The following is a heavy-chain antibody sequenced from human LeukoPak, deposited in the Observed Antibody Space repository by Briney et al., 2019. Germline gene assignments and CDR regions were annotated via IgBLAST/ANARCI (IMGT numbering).Heavy chain of an antibody. CDR3: AKGLIVGNGNCCDP. Sequence: GGSLRLSCAASGLTCSSYVMICVRQAPGKGLEWVSSISGSGDITYYADSVKGRFTISRDNSKNTLYVQMNSLRAEDTAVYYCAKGLIVGNGNCCDPWGQGTLVTVSS. CDR1: GLTCSSYV. CDR2: ISGSGDIT. D-gene: IGHD3-22*01. J-gene: IGHJ5*02. V-gene: IGHV3-23*01.